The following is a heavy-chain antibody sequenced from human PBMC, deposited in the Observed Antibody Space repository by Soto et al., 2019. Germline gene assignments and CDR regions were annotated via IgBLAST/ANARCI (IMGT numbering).Heavy chain of an antibody. Sequence: GASVKVSCKASGYTFSSYAMHWVRQAPGQRLEWMGWINAGNGNTKYSQKFQGRVTITRDTSASTAYMELSSLRSEDTAVYYCARDGYLFHYYGMDVWGQGTTVTVSS. CDR2: INAGNGNT. D-gene: IGHD5-18*01. V-gene: IGHV1-3*01. J-gene: IGHJ6*02. CDR1: GYTFSSYA. CDR3: ARDGYLFHYYGMDV.